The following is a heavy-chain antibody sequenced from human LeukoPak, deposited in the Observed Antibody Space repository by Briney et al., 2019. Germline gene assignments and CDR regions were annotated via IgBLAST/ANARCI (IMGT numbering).Heavy chain of an antibody. D-gene: IGHD6-13*01. V-gene: IGHV3-23*01. CDR1: GFTFSSYA. J-gene: IGHJ3*02. CDR3: AKAGSSSDAFDI. Sequence: PGGSLRLSCAASGFTFSSYAMSWVRQAPGKGLEWVSNISGSGGSTYYADSVKGRFTISRDNSKNTLYLQMNSLRAEDTAVYYCAKAGSSSDAFDIWGQGTMVTVSS. CDR2: ISGSGGST.